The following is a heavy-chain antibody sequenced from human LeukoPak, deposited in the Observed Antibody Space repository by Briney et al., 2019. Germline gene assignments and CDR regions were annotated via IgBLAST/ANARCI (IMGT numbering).Heavy chain of an antibody. D-gene: IGHD4-23*01. Sequence: SLKLSCKAAGGTFTSYAISWVRQAPGQGLEWMGGIIPIFGTAIYAQKFQGRVTITTDESTSTAYMELRSLRSEDAAVYYCARDSGPVGTPDYYDYMGVWGKGTTVTVSS. CDR3: ARDSGPVGTPDYYDYMGV. CDR2: IIPIFGTA. CDR1: GGTFTSYA. V-gene: IGHV1-69*05. J-gene: IGHJ6*03.